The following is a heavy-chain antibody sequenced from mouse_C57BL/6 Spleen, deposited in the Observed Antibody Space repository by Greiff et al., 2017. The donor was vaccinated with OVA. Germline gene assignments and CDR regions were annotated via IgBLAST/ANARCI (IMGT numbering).Heavy chain of an antibody. V-gene: IGHV1-80*01. Sequence: QVQLQQSGAELVKPGASVKISCKASGYAFSSYWMNWVKQRPGTGLEWIGQIYPGDGDTNYNGKFKGKATLTADKSSSTAYMQLSSLTSEDSAVYFCARGGSGYYFYYWGQGTTLTVSS. J-gene: IGHJ2*01. CDR3: ARGGSGYYFYY. CDR1: GYAFSSYW. D-gene: IGHD3-1*01. CDR2: IYPGDGDT.